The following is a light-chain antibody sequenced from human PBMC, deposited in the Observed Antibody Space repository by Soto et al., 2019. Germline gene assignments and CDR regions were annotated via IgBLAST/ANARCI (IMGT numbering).Light chain of an antibody. V-gene: IGKV1-8*01. CDR1: QGISSH. CDR3: QQDFSYPLN. CDR2: TAS. J-gene: IGKJ4*01. Sequence: AIRMTQSPSSFSASTGDRVTITCRASQGISSHLAWYQVKPGKAPMLLIYTASNLASGVRSRFRGSGSGTDFTLTITPLQSEALAVYDCQQDFSYPLNFGGGTKVEIK.